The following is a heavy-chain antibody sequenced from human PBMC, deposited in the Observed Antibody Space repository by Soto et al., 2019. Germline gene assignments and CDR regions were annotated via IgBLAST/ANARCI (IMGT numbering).Heavy chain of an antibody. D-gene: IGHD1-26*01. CDR1: GGSVSSGSYY. J-gene: IGHJ4*02. V-gene: IGHV4-61*01. CDR2: IYYSGST. CDR3: ARAGLGDGSDY. Sequence: QVQLQESGPGLVKPSETLSLTCTVSGGSVSSGSYYWSWIRQPPGKGLEWIGYIYYSGSTSYNPSLKSRVTISLDTSKNQFSLKLSSMTAADTAVYYCARAGLGDGSDYWGQGTLVTVSS.